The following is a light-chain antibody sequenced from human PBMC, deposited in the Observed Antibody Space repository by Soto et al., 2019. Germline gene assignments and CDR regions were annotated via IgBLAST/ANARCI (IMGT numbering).Light chain of an antibody. V-gene: IGLV2-8*01. Sequence: QSALTQPPSASGSPGQSVTISCTGTSSDVGGYNYVSWYQQHPGQAPKLMIYEVSKRPSGVPDRFSGSKSGNTASLTVSGLQAEDGADYYCSSYAGNNNLLFGGGTKLTVL. J-gene: IGLJ2*01. CDR2: EVS. CDR3: SSYAGNNNLL. CDR1: SSDVGGYNY.